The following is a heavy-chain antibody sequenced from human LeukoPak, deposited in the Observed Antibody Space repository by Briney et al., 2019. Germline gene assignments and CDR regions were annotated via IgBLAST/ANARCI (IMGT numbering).Heavy chain of an antibody. CDR2: ISSSSSYI. J-gene: IGHJ5*02. Sequence: PGGSLRLSCAASGFTFSSYSMNWVRQAPGKGLEWVSSISSSSSYIYYADSVKGRFTISRDNAKNSLYLQMNSLRAEDTAVYYCARDPFHCSSTSCYAYGKFFDPWGQGTLVTVSS. CDR1: GFTFSSYS. D-gene: IGHD2-2*01. CDR3: ARDPFHCSSTSCYAYGKFFDP. V-gene: IGHV3-21*01.